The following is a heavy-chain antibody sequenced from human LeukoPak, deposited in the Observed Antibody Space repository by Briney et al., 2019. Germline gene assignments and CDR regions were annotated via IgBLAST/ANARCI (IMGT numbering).Heavy chain of an antibody. V-gene: IGHV1-3*01. Sequence: ASVNVSCKASGYTFTSYAMHWVRQAPGQRLEWMGWINAGNGNTKYSQKFQGRVTITRDTSASTAYMELSSLRSEDTAVYYCARDPISSSWYYFDYWGQGTLVTVSS. CDR1: GYTFTSYA. J-gene: IGHJ4*02. CDR3: ARDPISSSWYYFDY. D-gene: IGHD6-13*01. CDR2: INAGNGNT.